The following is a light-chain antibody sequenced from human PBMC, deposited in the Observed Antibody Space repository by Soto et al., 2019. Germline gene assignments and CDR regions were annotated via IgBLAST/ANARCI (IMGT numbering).Light chain of an antibody. CDR1: QSVNRNF. CDR3: QQYKNYLS. J-gene: IGKJ3*01. Sequence: EIGLTQSPGTLSLSPGERATLSCRASQSVNRNFLAWYQQRPGQAPRLLIYGASSLESGVPSRFSGSGSGTEFTLTISSLQPDDFATYYCQQYKNYLSFGPGTKVDIK. V-gene: IGKV3-20*01. CDR2: GAS.